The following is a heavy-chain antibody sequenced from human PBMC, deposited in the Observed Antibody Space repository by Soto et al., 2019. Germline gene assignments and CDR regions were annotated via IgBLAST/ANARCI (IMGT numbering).Heavy chain of an antibody. D-gene: IGHD3-22*01. V-gene: IGHV4-59*01. CDR3: ERNYYDSSGYYPLDY. J-gene: IGHJ4*02. Sequence: SETLSLTCTVSGGSISSYYWSWIRQPPGKGLGWIGYIYYSGSTNYNPSLKSRVTISVDTSKNQFSLKLSSVTAADTAVYYCERNYYDSSGYYPLDYWGPGTLVTVSS. CDR1: GGSISSYY. CDR2: IYYSGST.